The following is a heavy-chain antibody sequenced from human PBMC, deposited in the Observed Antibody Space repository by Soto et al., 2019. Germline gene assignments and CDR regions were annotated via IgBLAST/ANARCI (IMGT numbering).Heavy chain of an antibody. D-gene: IGHD3-9*01. J-gene: IGHJ5*01. CDR2: IIPILGIA. CDR3: ALSILTKDTSSEGLDS. Sequence: SVKVSCKASGGTFSSYTISWVRQAPGQGLEWMGRIIPILGIANYAQKFQGRVTITADKSTSTAYMELSSLRSEDTAVYYCALSILTKDTSSEGLDSRAQRTPVPVSA. CDR1: GGTFSSYT. V-gene: IGHV1-69*02.